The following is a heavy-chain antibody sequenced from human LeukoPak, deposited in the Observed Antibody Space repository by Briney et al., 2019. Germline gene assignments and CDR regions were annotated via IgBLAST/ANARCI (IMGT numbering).Heavy chain of an antibody. CDR3: TTNEDDILTGYPSDY. D-gene: IGHD3-9*01. Sequence: ETLSLTCTVSGGSISSYYWSWVRQAPGKGLEWVGRIKSKTDGGTTDYAAPVKGRFTISRDDSKNTLYLQMNSLKTEDTAVYYCTTNEDDILTGYPSDYWGQGTLVTVSS. CDR1: GGSISSYY. J-gene: IGHJ4*02. CDR2: IKSKTDGGTT. V-gene: IGHV3-15*01.